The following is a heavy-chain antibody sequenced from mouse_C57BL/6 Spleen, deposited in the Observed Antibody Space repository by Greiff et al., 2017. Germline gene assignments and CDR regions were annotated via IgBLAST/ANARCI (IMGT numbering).Heavy chain of an antibody. CDR2: IYPGDGDT. D-gene: IGHD1-1*01. V-gene: IGHV1-82*01. CDR3: ARQGYYGSRDYFDY. CDR1: GYAFSSSW. J-gene: IGHJ2*01. Sequence: QVQLQQSGPELVKPGASVKISCKASGYAFSSSWMNWVKPRPGKGLEWIGRIYPGDGDTNYNGKFKGKATLTADKSSSTAYMQLSSLTSEDSAVYFCARQGYYGSRDYFDYWGQGTTLTVSS.